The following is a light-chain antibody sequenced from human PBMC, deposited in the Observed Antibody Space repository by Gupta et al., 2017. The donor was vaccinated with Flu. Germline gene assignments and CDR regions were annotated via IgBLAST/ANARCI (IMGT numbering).Light chain of an antibody. CDR2: YKSDSDK. CDR3: MIWHSSAWV. V-gene: IGLV5-45*02. J-gene: IGLJ3*02. Sequence: QAVLTPPSSLSASPGASASLTCPLRSGINVGTYRIYWYQQKPGRPPQYLLGYKSDSDKQQGSGVPSRFSGFKDASANAGILLISGLQSEDEADYYCMIWHSSAWVFGGGTKLTVL. CDR1: SGINVGTYR.